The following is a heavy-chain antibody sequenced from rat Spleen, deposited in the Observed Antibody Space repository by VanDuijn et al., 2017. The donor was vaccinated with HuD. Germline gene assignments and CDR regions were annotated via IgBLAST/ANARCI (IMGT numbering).Heavy chain of an antibody. J-gene: IGHJ2*01. V-gene: IGHV5-46*01. D-gene: IGHD1-1*01. Sequence: EVQLVESGGGLVQPGRSMKLSCAASGFTFSSFPMAWVRQAPTKGLEWVATISTSGGSTYYRDSVKGRFTISRDNAKSTLYLQMNSLRSEDTATYYCARHPDYSNYFDYWGQGVMVTVSS. CDR2: ISTSGGST. CDR1: GFTFSSFP. CDR3: ARHPDYSNYFDY.